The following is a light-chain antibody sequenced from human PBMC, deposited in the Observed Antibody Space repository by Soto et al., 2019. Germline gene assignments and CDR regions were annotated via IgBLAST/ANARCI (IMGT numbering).Light chain of an antibody. CDR1: QSVSSSY. CDR3: QQYGSSPYT. J-gene: IGKJ2*01. V-gene: IGKV3-20*01. Sequence: EIVLTQSPGTLSLSPGERATLSCRASQSVSSSYLAWYQQKPGQAPRLLIYGASSRATGIPDRFIGSGSGTDFTLTISRLEPEDFAVYYCQQYGSSPYTFGHGTKLEIK. CDR2: GAS.